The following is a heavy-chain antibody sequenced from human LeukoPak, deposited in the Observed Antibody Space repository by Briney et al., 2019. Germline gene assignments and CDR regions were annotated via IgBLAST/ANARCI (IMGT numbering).Heavy chain of an antibody. CDR2: ISGSGGST. CDR1: GFTFGDHA. V-gene: IGHV3-23*01. J-gene: IGHJ4*02. D-gene: IGHD6-19*01. Sequence: GGSLRLSCAASGFTFGDHAMSWVRQAPGKGLEWVSAISGSGGSTYYADSVKGRFTISRDNSKNTLYLQMNSLRAEDTAVYYCAKDSSGWHEGYFDYWGQGTLVTVSS. CDR3: AKDSSGWHEGYFDY.